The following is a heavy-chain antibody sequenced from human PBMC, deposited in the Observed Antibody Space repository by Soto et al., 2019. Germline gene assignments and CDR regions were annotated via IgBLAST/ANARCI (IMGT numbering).Heavy chain of an antibody. CDR3: ARDRSDS. V-gene: IGHV3-30*04. CDR2: ISYDGRNK. Sequence: QVQLVESGGGVVQPGRSLRLSCSASGFTFSSFGMHWVRQAPGKGLEWVAAISYDGRNKYYADSVKGRFTISRDNSKNTLYLQMNSLRAADTAVFYCARDRSDSWGQGTLVTVSS. CDR1: GFTFSSFG. J-gene: IGHJ4*02.